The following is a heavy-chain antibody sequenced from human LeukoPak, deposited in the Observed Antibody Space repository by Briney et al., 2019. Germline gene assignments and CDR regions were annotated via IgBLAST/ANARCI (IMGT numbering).Heavy chain of an antibody. V-gene: IGHV1-18*01. CDR1: GYTLTSYG. D-gene: IGHD3-16*02. Sequence: ASVKVSCKASGYTLTSYGISWVRQAPGQGLEWMGWISAYNGNTNYAQKLQGRVTMTTDTSTSTAYMELRSLRSDDTAVYYCAREGAWGFGGVIPYYFDYWGQGTLVTVSS. J-gene: IGHJ4*02. CDR3: AREGAWGFGGVIPYYFDY. CDR2: ISAYNGNT.